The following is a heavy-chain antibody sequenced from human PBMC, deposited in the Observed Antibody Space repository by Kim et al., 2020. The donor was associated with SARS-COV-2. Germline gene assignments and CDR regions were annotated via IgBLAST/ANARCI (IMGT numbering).Heavy chain of an antibody. CDR1: GYTLTELS. V-gene: IGHV1-24*01. CDR2: FDPEDGET. J-gene: IGHJ2*01. CDR3: ATGPTGGVAGDWYFDL. Sequence: ASVKVSCKVSGYTLTELSMHWVRQAPGKGLEWMGGFDPEDGETIYAQKFQGRVTMTEDTSTDTAYMELSSLRSEDTAVYYCATGPTGGVAGDWYFDLWGRGTLVTVSS. D-gene: IGHD6-19*01.